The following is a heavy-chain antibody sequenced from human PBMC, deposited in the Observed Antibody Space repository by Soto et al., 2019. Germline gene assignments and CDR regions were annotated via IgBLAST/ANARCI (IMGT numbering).Heavy chain of an antibody. Sequence: QAQLVQSGAEVKEPGASVKVSCKASGYSFTTSGITWVRQAPGQGLEWMGWISTYNGNTNYAQKLQDRVTLTTDTSTSTAYMELRSLRSDDTAVYYGARRLYGDYDYWGQGTLVTVSS. V-gene: IGHV1-18*01. CDR3: ARRLYGDYDY. CDR1: GYSFTTSG. D-gene: IGHD4-17*01. J-gene: IGHJ4*02. CDR2: ISTYNGNT.